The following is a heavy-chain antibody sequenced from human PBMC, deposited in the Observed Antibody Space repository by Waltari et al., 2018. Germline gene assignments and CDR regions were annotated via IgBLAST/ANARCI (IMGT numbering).Heavy chain of an antibody. V-gene: IGHV4-38-2*01. D-gene: IGHD6-6*01. CDR1: GYSISSGYY. CDR3: ARLGGSILSLFDP. CDR2: IHHSGST. J-gene: IGHJ5*02. Sequence: QVQLQESGPGLVKPSETLSLTCAVSGYSISSGYYWGWLRKPPGKGLEWIGSIHHSGSTYYNPSLKSRVTISVDTSKNQFSLNLSSVTDADTAVYYCARLGGSILSLFDPWGQGTLVTVSS.